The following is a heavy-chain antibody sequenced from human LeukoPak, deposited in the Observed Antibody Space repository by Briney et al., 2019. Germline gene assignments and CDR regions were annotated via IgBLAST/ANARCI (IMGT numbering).Heavy chain of an antibody. V-gene: IGHV3-66*01. CDR3: ARGNSATTTFDF. Sequence: GGSLRLSCRASGFSVDSVFMNWVRQPPGKGLEWVSFVMPGGHIDYTDSVKGRFTISRDSFKNTLSLQMNSLRVDDTAVYYCARGNSATTTFDFWGQGTLVTVSS. J-gene: IGHJ4*02. D-gene: IGHD4-17*01. CDR2: VMPGGHI. CDR1: GFSVDSVF.